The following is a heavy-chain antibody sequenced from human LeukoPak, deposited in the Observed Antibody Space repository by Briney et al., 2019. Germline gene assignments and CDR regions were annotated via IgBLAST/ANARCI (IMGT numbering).Heavy chain of an antibody. Sequence: GGSLRLSCAASGFAFSSYWLHWVRQAPGKGLVWVSRVNSDGSSTNYADSVEGRFTVSRDNAKNTLFLQMNSLRVEDTAVYYCVRGGPSTWSWGQGTLVTVSS. CDR3: VRGGPSTWS. CDR1: GFAFSSYW. J-gene: IGHJ5*02. V-gene: IGHV3-74*01. CDR2: VNSDGSST. D-gene: IGHD2-15*01.